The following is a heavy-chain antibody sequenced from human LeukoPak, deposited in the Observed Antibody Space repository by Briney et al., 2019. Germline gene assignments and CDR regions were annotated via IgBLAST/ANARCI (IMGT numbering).Heavy chain of an antibody. D-gene: IGHD6-13*01. CDR3: ARGLYSSSPPDY. Sequence: GGSLRLSCAASGFTFSSYWMHWVRQAPGKGLVWVSRINSDGSSTSYADSVKCRFTISRDNAKNTLYLQMNSLRAEDTAVYYCARGLYSSSPPDYWGQGTLVTVSS. CDR1: GFTFSSYW. V-gene: IGHV3-74*01. J-gene: IGHJ4*02. CDR2: INSDGSST.